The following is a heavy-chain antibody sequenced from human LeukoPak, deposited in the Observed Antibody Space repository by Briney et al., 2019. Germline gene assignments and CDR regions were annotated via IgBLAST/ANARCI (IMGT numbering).Heavy chain of an antibody. J-gene: IGHJ6*03. V-gene: IGHV4-61*02. CDR3: ARVKVPAAVNYYYYYMDV. CDR1: GGSISSGSYY. Sequence: PSETLSLTCTVSGGSISSGSYYWSWIRQPAGKGLEWIGRIYTSGSTNYNPSLKSRVTMSVDTSKNQFSLKLSSVTAADTAVYYCARVKVPAAVNYYYYYMDVWGKGTTVTVSS. D-gene: IGHD2-2*01. CDR2: IYTSGST.